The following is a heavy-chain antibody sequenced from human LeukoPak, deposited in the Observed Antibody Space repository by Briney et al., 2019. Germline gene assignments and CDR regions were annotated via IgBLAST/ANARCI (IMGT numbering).Heavy chain of an antibody. Sequence: PGGSLRLSCAASGFTFSSYVMHWVRQAPGKGLEWVAIISYDGSNEYYADSVKGRFTISRDNSKNTLYLQMNSLRAADTAVYYCVRGVVRGGWYHLFDCWGQGTLVTVSS. D-gene: IGHD6-19*01. CDR2: ISYDGSNE. CDR3: VRGVVRGGWYHLFDC. J-gene: IGHJ4*02. CDR1: GFTFSSYV. V-gene: IGHV3-30*04.